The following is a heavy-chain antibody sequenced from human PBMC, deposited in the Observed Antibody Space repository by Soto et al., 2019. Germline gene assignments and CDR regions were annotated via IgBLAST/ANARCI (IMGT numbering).Heavy chain of an antibody. CDR1: GFTFSSYA. CDR2: ISYDGSNK. CDR3: ARDLGAPGIAVAGTGFDY. D-gene: IGHD6-19*01. V-gene: IGHV3-30-3*01. J-gene: IGHJ4*02. Sequence: SLRLSCAASGFTFSSYAMHWVRQAPGKGLEWVAVISYDGSNKYYADSVKGRFTISRDNSKNTLYLQMNSLRAEDTAVYYCARDLGAPGIAVAGTGFDYWGQGTLVTVSS.